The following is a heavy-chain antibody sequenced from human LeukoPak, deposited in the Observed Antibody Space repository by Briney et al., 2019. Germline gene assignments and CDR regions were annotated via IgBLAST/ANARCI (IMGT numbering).Heavy chain of an antibody. V-gene: IGHV3-7*01. D-gene: IGHD3-10*01. J-gene: IGHJ4*02. Sequence: PGGSPRLSCAASGFTFSDYWMTWVRQAPGKGLEWVANIKQDGSEKYYLDSVKGRFTISRDNAKNSVYLQMNSLRAEDTAVFYCARDYGPTRESDYWGQGTLVTVSS. CDR2: IKQDGSEK. CDR3: ARDYGPTRESDY. CDR1: GFTFSDYW.